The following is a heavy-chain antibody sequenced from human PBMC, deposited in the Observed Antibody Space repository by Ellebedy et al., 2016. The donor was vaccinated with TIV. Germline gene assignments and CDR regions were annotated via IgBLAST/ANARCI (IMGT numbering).Heavy chain of an antibody. J-gene: IGHJ4*02. D-gene: IGHD1-1*01. CDR1: GFTFSSYA. CDR3: AGRAYNWNDGSLFDY. V-gene: IGHV3-23*01. CDR2: ISGSGGRT. Sequence: GESLKISCVASGFTFSSYAMSWVRQAPGKGLEWVSAISGSGGRTYYADSVKGRFTISRDNSKNTLYLQMNSLRAEETAVYYCAGRAYNWNDGSLFDYWGQGTLVTVSS.